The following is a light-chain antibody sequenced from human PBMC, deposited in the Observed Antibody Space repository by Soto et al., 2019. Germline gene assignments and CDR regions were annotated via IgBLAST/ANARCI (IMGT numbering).Light chain of an antibody. CDR3: QQYNNWPPIT. V-gene: IGKV3-15*01. J-gene: IGKJ5*01. CDR1: QSVSSN. Sequence: IVLTQSPATLSVSPGDRISLXCRASQSVSSNLAWYQQKPGQAPRLLIYGASTRATGIPARFSGSGSGTEFTLTISSLQSEDFAVYYCQQYNNWPPITFGQGTRLEIK. CDR2: GAS.